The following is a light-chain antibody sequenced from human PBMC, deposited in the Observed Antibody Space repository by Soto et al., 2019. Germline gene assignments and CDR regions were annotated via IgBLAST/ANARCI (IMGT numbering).Light chain of an antibody. Sequence: DIQMTQSPSSLSASVGDSVTLTCRASQRLFSFLNWYQQAPGRAPKLLISTAYKLQSGVPSRFSGSESGTEFTLTISSLQPEDFAIYCLQQTYSAPFTFGPGTKVDVK. CDR1: QRLFSF. J-gene: IGKJ3*01. V-gene: IGKV1-39*01. CDR3: QQTYSAPFT. CDR2: TAY.